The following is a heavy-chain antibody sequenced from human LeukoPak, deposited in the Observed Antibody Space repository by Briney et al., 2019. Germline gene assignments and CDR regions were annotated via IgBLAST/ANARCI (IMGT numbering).Heavy chain of an antibody. V-gene: IGHV4-39*01. D-gene: IGHD3-10*01. Sequence: SETLSLTCTVSGGSISSSSYYWGWIRQPPGKGLEWIGSIYYSGGTYYNPSLKSRVTISVDTSKNQFSLKLSSVTAADTAVYYCARLEVTMVRGVVITPAYFDYWGQGTLVTVSS. J-gene: IGHJ4*02. CDR3: ARLEVTMVRGVVITPAYFDY. CDR2: IYYSGGT. CDR1: GGSISSSSYY.